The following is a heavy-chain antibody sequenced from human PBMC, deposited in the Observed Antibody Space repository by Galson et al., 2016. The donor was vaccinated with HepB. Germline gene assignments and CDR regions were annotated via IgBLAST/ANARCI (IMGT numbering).Heavy chain of an antibody. J-gene: IGHJ4*02. D-gene: IGHD1/OR15-1a*01. Sequence: SVKVSCKASGYSFTTYDINWVRQAPGQGLEWMGWMNPNSGNTGYAQNFQGRITLTRDTSISTAYMELSSLRSEDTAVYYCAKNLPHTGTVDSWGQGTLVTVSS. CDR3: AKNLPHTGTVDS. V-gene: IGHV1-8*01. CDR2: MNPNSGNT. CDR1: GYSFTTYD.